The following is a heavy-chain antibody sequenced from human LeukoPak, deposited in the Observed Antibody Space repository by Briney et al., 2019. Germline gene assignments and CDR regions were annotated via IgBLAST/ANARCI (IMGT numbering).Heavy chain of an antibody. Sequence: PSETLSLTCTVSGVSVTDYFWSWTRQSAGKGLGWIGRFNSRGISNYNPSLNSRVAMSIDTSKNHFSLKLNSVVAADTAVYYCARDRNVQITDGTFDLWGQGTLVTVSS. CDR2: FNSRGIS. J-gene: IGHJ3*01. D-gene: IGHD1-1*01. CDR3: ARDRNVQITDGTFDL. CDR1: GVSVTDYF. V-gene: IGHV4-4*07.